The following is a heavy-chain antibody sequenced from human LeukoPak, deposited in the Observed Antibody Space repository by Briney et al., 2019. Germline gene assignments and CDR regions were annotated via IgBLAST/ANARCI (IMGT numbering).Heavy chain of an antibody. J-gene: IGHJ4*02. V-gene: IGHV3-33*01. Sequence: GGSLRLSCAASGXTFSSYGMHWVRQAPGKGLEWVAVIWYDGSNKYYADSVKGRFTISRDNSKNTLYLQMNSLRAEDTAVYYCARAFADYAKQRGPFDYWGQGTLVTVSS. D-gene: IGHD4-17*01. CDR1: GXTFSSYG. CDR3: ARAFADYAKQRGPFDY. CDR2: IWYDGSNK.